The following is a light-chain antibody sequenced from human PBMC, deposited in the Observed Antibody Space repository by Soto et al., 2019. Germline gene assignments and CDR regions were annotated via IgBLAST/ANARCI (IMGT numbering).Light chain of an antibody. J-gene: IGKJ1*01. CDR2: ETS. V-gene: IGKV1-39*01. CDR3: QQTFSLARS. CDR1: QNVRSY. Sequence: DTQMTQSPSSLSASVGDRVTISCRASQNVRSYLNWYQQKPGKAPKLLIYETSTLESGVPSRFSVDGYRAEFTLSISSLEPEDFATYYCQQTFSLARSFGPGTKVEI.